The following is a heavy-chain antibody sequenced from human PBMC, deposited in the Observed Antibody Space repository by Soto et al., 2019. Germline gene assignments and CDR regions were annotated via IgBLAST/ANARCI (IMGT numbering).Heavy chain of an antibody. CDR3: ARYDFWSGYAFDI. CDR2: IWYDGSNK. Sequence: GGSLRLSCAASGFTFSSYGMHWVRQAPGKGLEWVAVIWYDGSNKYYADSVKGRFTISRDNSKNTLYLQMNSLRAEDTAVYYCARYDFWSGYAFDIWGQGTMVTVSS. V-gene: IGHV3-33*08. J-gene: IGHJ3*02. D-gene: IGHD3-3*01. CDR1: GFTFSSYG.